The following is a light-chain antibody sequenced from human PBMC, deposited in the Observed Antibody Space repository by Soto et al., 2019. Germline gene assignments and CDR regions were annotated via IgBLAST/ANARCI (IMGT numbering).Light chain of an antibody. J-gene: IGLJ3*02. V-gene: IGLV2-14*01. Sequence: QSALTQPASVSGSPGQSITISCTGTSSDVGGYNYVSWYQQHPGKAPKLMIYEVSNRPSGVSNRCSGSKSGNTASLTISGLQAEDEAEYYCSSYTSSSTWVFGGGTKLTVL. CDR2: EVS. CDR3: SSYTSSSTWV. CDR1: SSDVGGYNY.